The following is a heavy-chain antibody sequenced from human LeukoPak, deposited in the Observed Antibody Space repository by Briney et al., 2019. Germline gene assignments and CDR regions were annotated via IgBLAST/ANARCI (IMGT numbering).Heavy chain of an antibody. Sequence: PGGSLRLSCAASGFTSSSYWMHWVRQAPGKGLVWVSRINTDGSSTSYADSVKGRFTISRDNSKNTLYLQMNSLRAEDTAVYYCARVSTHQDIAAAGQVAGFDYWGQGTLVTVSS. D-gene: IGHD6-13*01. CDR3: ARVSTHQDIAAAGQVAGFDY. V-gene: IGHV3-74*01. CDR2: INTDGSST. CDR1: GFTSSSYW. J-gene: IGHJ4*02.